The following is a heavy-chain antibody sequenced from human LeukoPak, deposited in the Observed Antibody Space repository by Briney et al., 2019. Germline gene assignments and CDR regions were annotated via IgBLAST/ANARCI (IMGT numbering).Heavy chain of an antibody. J-gene: IGHJ4*02. CDR1: GGSISSYY. V-gene: IGHV4-59*01. Sequence: KPSETLSLTCTVSGGSISSYYLSWIRQPPGKGLEWIGYIYYSGSTNYNPSLKSRVTISVDTSKNQFSLKLSSVTAADTAVYYCGRDFLFWGQGTLVTVSS. CDR3: GRDFLF. CDR2: IYYSGST.